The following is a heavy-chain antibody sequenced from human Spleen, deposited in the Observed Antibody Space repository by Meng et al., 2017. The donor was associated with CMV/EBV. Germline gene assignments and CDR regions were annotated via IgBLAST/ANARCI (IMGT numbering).Heavy chain of an antibody. CDR3: ARGRAARLRGFDA. CDR1: GGSFSGYY. D-gene: IGHD6-6*01. Sequence: SETLSLTCAVYGGSFSGYYWSWIRQPPGKGLEWIGEINHSGSTNYNPSLKSRVTISVDTSKNQFSPKLSSVTAADTAVYYCARGRAARLRGFDAWGQGTLVTVSS. J-gene: IGHJ5*02. CDR2: INHSGST. V-gene: IGHV4-34*01.